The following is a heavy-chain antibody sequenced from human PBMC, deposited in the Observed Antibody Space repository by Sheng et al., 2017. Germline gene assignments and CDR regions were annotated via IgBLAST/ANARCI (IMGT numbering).Heavy chain of an antibody. J-gene: IGHJ5*02. D-gene: IGHD3-10*01. Sequence: EVQVVESGGGLVQPGGSLRLSCAASGFSFGNYWMHWVRQVPGKRLVWVAHINGDGSDRSYADSVKGRFTISRENAKNTLYLQMDSLRADDTAVYYCLRDIQEPFKGLNMGWFDPWGQGALVTVSS. CDR2: INGDGSDR. CDR3: LRDIQEPFKGLNMGWFDP. CDR1: GFSFGNYW. V-gene: IGHV3-74*01.